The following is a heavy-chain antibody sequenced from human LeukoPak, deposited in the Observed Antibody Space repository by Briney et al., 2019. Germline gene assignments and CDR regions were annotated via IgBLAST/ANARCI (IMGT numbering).Heavy chain of an antibody. J-gene: IGHJ4*02. D-gene: IGHD5-18*01. CDR3: AKDLYTYGTTPLDY. Sequence: PGGSLRLSCAASGFTFSSYAMSWVRQAPGKGLEWVSAITGSGGSTYYADSVKGRFTISRDYSKNTLYLQMNSLRAEDTAVYYCAKDLYTYGTTPLDYWGQGTLVTVSS. V-gene: IGHV3-23*01. CDR1: GFTFSSYA. CDR2: ITGSGGST.